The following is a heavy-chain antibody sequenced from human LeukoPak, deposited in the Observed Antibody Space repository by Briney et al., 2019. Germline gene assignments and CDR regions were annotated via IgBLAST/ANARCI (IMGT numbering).Heavy chain of an antibody. CDR2: ISYDGSNK. CDR1: GFTFSSYG. CDR3: AKDKYCSGGSCAWFHYYYYGMDV. V-gene: IGHV3-30*18. Sequence: GGSLRLSCAASGFTFSSYGMHWVRQAPGKGLEWVAVISYDGSNKYYADSVKGRFTISRDNSKNTLYLQMNSLRAEDTAVYYCAKDKYCSGGSCAWFHYYYYGMDVWGQGTTVTVSS. D-gene: IGHD2-15*01. J-gene: IGHJ6*02.